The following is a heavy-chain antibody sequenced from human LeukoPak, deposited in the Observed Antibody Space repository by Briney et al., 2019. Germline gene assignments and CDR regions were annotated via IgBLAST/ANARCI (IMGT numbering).Heavy chain of an antibody. V-gene: IGHV1-69*05. Sequence: SVKVSCKASGGTFSSYAISWVRQAPGQGLEWMGRIIPIFGTANYAQKFQGRVTITTDESTSTAYMELSSLRSEYTAVYYCASRTDYYGSGSPLDYWGQGTLVTVSS. CDR2: IIPIFGTA. CDR3: ASRTDYYGSGSPLDY. CDR1: GGTFSSYA. J-gene: IGHJ4*02. D-gene: IGHD3-10*01.